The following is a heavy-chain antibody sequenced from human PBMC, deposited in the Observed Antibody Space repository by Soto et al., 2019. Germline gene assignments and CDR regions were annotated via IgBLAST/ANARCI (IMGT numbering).Heavy chain of an antibody. Sequence: PSETLSLTCTVSGGSISSGGYYWSWIRQHPGKGLEWIGYIYYSGSTHYNPSLKSRVTISVDTSKNQFSLKLSSVTAADTAVYYCASGVVVVPAAIENWFDPWGQGTLVTVSS. CDR3: ASGVVVVPAAIENWFDP. CDR2: IYYSGST. J-gene: IGHJ5*02. CDR1: GGSISSGGYY. D-gene: IGHD2-2*02. V-gene: IGHV4-31*03.